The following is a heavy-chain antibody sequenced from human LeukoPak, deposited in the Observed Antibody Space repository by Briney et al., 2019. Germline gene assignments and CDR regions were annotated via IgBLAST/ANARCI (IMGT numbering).Heavy chain of an antibody. CDR1: GYSFTSYW. Sequence: GESLKISCKGSGYSFTSYWIGWVRQMPGKGLEWMGIIYPGDSDTRYSPSFQGQVTISADKSISTAYLQWSSLKASDTAMYYCARLRGSEEGDYYFDYWGQGTLVTVSS. D-gene: IGHD3-10*01. CDR3: ARLRGSEEGDYYFDY. CDR2: IYPGDSDT. V-gene: IGHV5-51*01. J-gene: IGHJ4*02.